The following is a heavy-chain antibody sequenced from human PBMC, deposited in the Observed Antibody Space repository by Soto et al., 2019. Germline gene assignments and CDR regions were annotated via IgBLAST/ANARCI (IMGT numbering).Heavy chain of an antibody. V-gene: IGHV4-61*01. CDR3: ARVRSSSIYFDY. Sequence: QVQLQESGPGLVKPSETLSLTCTVSGGSVSIGSYYWSWIRQPPGKGQEWIGYIYYSGSTNYNPSLKSRVTISVDTSKNQFSLKLSSVTAADTAVYYCARVRSSSIYFDYWGQGTLVTVSS. D-gene: IGHD6-6*01. CDR2: IYYSGST. J-gene: IGHJ4*02. CDR1: GGSVSIGSYY.